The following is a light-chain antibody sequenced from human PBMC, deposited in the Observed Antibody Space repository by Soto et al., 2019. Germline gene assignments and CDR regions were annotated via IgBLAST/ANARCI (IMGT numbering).Light chain of an antibody. CDR3: QQYDNLLPEVT. Sequence: DIQMTQSPSTLSASVGDRVTITCQASQDISNYLNWYQQKPGKAPKLLIYDASNLETGVPSRFSGSGYGTDFTFTISSLQPEDIATYYCQQYDNLLPEVTFGPGTKVDIK. J-gene: IGKJ3*01. CDR2: DAS. V-gene: IGKV1-33*01. CDR1: QDISNY.